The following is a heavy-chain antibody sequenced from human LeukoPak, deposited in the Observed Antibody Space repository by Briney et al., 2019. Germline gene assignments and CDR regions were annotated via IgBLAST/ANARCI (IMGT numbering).Heavy chain of an antibody. CDR1: GFTFSDYY. V-gene: IGHV3-11*04. J-gene: IGHJ4*02. D-gene: IGHD6-13*01. CDR2: ISSSGSML. CDR3: TRRPYSSSWYYFDY. Sequence: GGSLRLSCAVSGFTFSDYYMSWVRQAPGKGLEWVSYISSSGSMLHYADSVEGRFTISRDNAKNSLHLQMSSLRVEDTAVYYCTRRPYSSSWYYFDYWGQGTLVTVSS.